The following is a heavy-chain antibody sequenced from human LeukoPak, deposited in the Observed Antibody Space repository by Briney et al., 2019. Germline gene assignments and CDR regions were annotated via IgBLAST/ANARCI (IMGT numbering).Heavy chain of an antibody. CDR2: ISSSSSYI. J-gene: IGHJ4*02. CDR3: AKDHDSSGWFNYFDY. Sequence: GGSLRLSCAASGFTFSSYSMNWVRQAPGKGLEWVSSISSSSSYIYYADSVKGRFTISRDNAKNSLYLQMNSLRAEDTAVYYCAKDHDSSGWFNYFDYWGQGTLVTVSS. CDR1: GFTFSSYS. V-gene: IGHV3-21*01. D-gene: IGHD6-19*01.